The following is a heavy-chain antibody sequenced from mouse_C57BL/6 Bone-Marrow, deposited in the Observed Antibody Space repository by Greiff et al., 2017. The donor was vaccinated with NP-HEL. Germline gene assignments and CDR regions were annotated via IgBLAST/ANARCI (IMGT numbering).Heavy chain of an antibody. CDR1: GFSFNTYA. CDR3: VRGGTGYFDY. CDR2: IRSKSNNYAT. Sequence: EVQLVESGGGLVQPKGSLKLSCAASGFSFNTYAMNWVRQAPGKGLEWVARIRSKSNNYATYYADSVKDRFTISRDDSESMLYLQMNNLKTEDTAMYYCVRGGTGYFDYWGQGTTLTVSS. V-gene: IGHV10-1*01. D-gene: IGHD3-3*01. J-gene: IGHJ2*01.